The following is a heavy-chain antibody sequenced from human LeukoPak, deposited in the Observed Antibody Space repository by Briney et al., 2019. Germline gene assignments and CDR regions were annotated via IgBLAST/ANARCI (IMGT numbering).Heavy chain of an antibody. V-gene: IGHV4-59*01. J-gene: IGHJ4*02. CDR2: IYYSGST. Sequence: SETLSLTCTVSGGSISSYHWSWIRQPPGKGLEWIGYIYYSGSTNYNPSLKSRVTISVDTSKNQFSLKLSSVTAADTAVYYCARGAHYYDTSGYLTPLNYWGQGTLVTVSS. D-gene: IGHD3-22*01. CDR1: GGSISSYH. CDR3: ARGAHYYDTSGYLTPLNY.